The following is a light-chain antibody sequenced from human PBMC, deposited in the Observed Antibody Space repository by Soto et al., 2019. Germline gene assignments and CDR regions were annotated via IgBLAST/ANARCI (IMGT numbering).Light chain of an antibody. CDR1: SSDVGGYNY. Sequence: QSALTQPASVSGSPEQSITISCTGTSSDVGGYNYVSWYQQHPGKAPKLMIYDVSNRPSGVSNRFSGSKSGNTASLTISGLQAEDEADYYCSSYTSSSFPVVFGGGTKLTVL. V-gene: IGLV2-14*01. J-gene: IGLJ2*01. CDR2: DVS. CDR3: SSYTSSSFPVV.